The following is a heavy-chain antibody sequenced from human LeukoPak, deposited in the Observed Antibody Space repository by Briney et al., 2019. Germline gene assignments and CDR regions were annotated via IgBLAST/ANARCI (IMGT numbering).Heavy chain of an antibody. CDR1: GFTFSNYA. D-gene: IGHD2-21*02. Sequence: PGGSLRLSCAASGFTFSNYAMHWVRQAPGKGLEWVAVISYDGSNKYYADSVKGRFTISRDNSKNTLYLQMNSLRAEDTAVYYCTRESESVTVDYWGQGTLVTVSS. CDR3: TRESESVTVDY. V-gene: IGHV3-30*04. J-gene: IGHJ4*02. CDR2: ISYDGSNK.